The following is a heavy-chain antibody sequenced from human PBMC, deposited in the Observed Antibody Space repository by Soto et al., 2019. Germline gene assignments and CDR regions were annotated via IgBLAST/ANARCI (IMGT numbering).Heavy chain of an antibody. CDR2: IYSGGST. V-gene: IGHV3-53*04. Sequence: EVQLVESGGGLVQPGGSLRLSCAASGFTVSSNYMSWVRQAPGKGLEWVSVIYSGGSTYYADSVKGRFTISRHNSENTLYLQMNSLRAEDTAVYYCARAQYYYYYYMDVWGKGTTVTVSS. CDR3: ARAQYYYYYYMDV. J-gene: IGHJ6*03. CDR1: GFTVSSNY.